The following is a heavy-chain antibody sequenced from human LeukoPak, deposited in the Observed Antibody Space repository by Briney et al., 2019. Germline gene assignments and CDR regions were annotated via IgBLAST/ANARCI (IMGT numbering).Heavy chain of an antibody. D-gene: IGHD4-17*01. V-gene: IGHV3-66*04. CDR2: IYSGGST. Sequence: GGSLRLSCAASGFTFSSYAMSWVRQAPGKGLEWVSVIYSGGSTYYADSVKGRFTISRDNSKNTLYLQMNSLRAEDTAVYYCASHVHDYGDYNGMDVWGQGTTVTVSS. CDR3: ASHVHDYGDYNGMDV. J-gene: IGHJ6*02. CDR1: GFTFSSYA.